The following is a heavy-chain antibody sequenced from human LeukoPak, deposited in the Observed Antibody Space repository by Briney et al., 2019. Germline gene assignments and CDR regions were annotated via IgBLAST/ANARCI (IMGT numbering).Heavy chain of an antibody. CDR3: ARDQGFCFDY. Sequence: PGRSLRLSCAASGLTFSSYAMHWVRQAPGKGLEWVAVISYDGNNKYYADSVKGRFTISRDNSKNTLYLQMNSLRAEDTAVYYCARDQGFCFDYWGQGTLVTVSS. D-gene: IGHD2/OR15-2a*01. V-gene: IGHV3-30-3*01. J-gene: IGHJ4*02. CDR2: ISYDGNNK. CDR1: GLTFSSYA.